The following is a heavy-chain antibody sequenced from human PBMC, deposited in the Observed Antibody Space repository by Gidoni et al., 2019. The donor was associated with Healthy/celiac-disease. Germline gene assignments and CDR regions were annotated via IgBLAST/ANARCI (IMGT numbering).Heavy chain of an antibody. V-gene: IGHV3-30-3*01. CDR1: GFTFSSYA. CDR2: ISYDGSNK. J-gene: IGHJ4*02. D-gene: IGHD6-6*01. Sequence: QVQLVESGGGVVQPGRSLRLSCAASGFTFSSYAMHWVRQAPGKGLEWVAVISYDGSNKYYADSVKGRFTISRDNSKNTLYLQMNSLRAEDTAVYYCARWGSHPSIAARPFDYWGQGTLVTVSS. CDR3: ARWGSHPSIAARPFDY.